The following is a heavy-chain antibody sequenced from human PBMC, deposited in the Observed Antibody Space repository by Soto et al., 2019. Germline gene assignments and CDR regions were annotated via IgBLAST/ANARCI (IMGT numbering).Heavy chain of an antibody. V-gene: IGHV3-9*01. CDR1: GFTFDDYA. J-gene: IGHJ6*01. Sequence: EVQLVESGGGLVQPGRSLRLSCAASGFTFDDYAMHWVRQAPGKGLEWVSGISWNSGSIGYADSVKGRFTISRDNAKNSLYLQMNSLRAEDTALYYCAKGHRSITYYGMDVW. D-gene: IGHD1-20*01. CDR3: AKGHRSITYYGMDV. CDR2: ISWNSGSI.